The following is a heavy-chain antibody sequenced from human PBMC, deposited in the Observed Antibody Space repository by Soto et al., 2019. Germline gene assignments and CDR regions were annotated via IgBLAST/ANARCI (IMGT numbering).Heavy chain of an antibody. CDR3: ARAPDGSYYNPNWFDP. CDR2: IYDTGNI. J-gene: IGHJ5*02. CDR1: GGSISGFY. V-gene: IGHV4-59*01. Sequence: SEILSLTCIVSGGSISGFYWNWIRQPPGKGLEWIGYIYDTGNINYNPSLKGRVSISVDTSKKQFSLKLSSVTAADTAVYYCARAPDGSYYNPNWFDPWGQGTLVTVSS. D-gene: IGHD3-10*01.